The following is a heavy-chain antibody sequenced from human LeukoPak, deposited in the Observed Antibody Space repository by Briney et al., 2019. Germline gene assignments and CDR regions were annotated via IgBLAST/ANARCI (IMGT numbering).Heavy chain of an antibody. CDR3: ALNGSYGVF. Sequence: GGSLRLSCAASGFTFSSYAIHWVRQAPGKGLEWVAVISYDGSNKYYADSVKGRFTISRDNSKNTLYLQMNSLRAEDTAVYYCALNGSYGVFWGQGTLVTVSS. J-gene: IGHJ4*02. V-gene: IGHV3-30-3*01. D-gene: IGHD1-26*01. CDR1: GFTFSSYA. CDR2: ISYDGSNK.